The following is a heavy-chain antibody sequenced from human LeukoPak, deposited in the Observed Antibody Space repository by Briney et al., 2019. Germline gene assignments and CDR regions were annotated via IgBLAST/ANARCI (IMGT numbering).Heavy chain of an antibody. CDR2: ISYDGSNK. CDR3: ARPPRGYSGYDGTGLDY. V-gene: IGHV3-30*03. Sequence: GGSLRLSCAASGFTFSSYGMHWVRQAPGKGLEWVAVISYDGSNKYYADSVKGRFTISRDNSKNTLYLQMNSLRAEDTAVYYCARPPRGYSGYDGTGLDYWGQGTLVSVSS. J-gene: IGHJ4*02. D-gene: IGHD5-12*01. CDR1: GFTFSSYG.